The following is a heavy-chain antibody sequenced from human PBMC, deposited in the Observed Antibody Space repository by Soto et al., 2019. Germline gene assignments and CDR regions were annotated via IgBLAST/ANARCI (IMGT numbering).Heavy chain of an antibody. Sequence: GSLRLSCTASGFTLQNYAMAWVRQAPGKGLEWVSTLIGGHYGTAYSYSVKGRFTVSRDNSKNCLYLQMNSLGVEDTAMYFCAKGKSTGDIDWFDPWGQGSLVTVSS. V-gene: IGHV3-23*01. CDR2: LIGGHYGT. CDR3: AKGKSTGDIDWFDP. J-gene: IGHJ5*02. D-gene: IGHD3-10*01. CDR1: GFTLQNYA.